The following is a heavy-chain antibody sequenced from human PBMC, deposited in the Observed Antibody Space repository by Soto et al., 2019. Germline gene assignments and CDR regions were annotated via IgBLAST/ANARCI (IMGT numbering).Heavy chain of an antibody. CDR1: GFTFSSHS. Sequence: EVQLLESGGGLVQPGGSLRLSCVASGFTFSSHSMSWVRQAPGKGLEWVSTVSGSGDTTYYADPVKGRFSISRDNSKNTLYLQMNSLRVEDTAVYYCAKLTGYWGQGTLVTVSS. CDR3: AKLTGY. J-gene: IGHJ4*02. CDR2: VSGSGDTT. V-gene: IGHV3-23*01.